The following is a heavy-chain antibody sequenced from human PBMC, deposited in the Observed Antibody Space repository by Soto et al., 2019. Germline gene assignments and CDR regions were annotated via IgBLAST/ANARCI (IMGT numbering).Heavy chain of an antibody. Sequence: SETLSLTCAVYDGSFSGYYWSWIRQPPGKGLEWIGEINHSGSTNYNPSLKSRVTISVDTSKNQFSLKLSSVTAADTAVYYCARGGNYDYVWGSYRGGYGMDVWGQGTTVTVSS. V-gene: IGHV4-34*01. J-gene: IGHJ6*02. D-gene: IGHD3-16*02. CDR3: ARGGNYDYVWGSYRGGYGMDV. CDR2: INHSGST. CDR1: DGSFSGYY.